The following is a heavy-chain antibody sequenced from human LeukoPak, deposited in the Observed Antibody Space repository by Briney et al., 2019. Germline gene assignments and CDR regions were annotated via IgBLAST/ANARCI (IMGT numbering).Heavy chain of an antibody. Sequence: GESLKISCKGSGYTFTSYWIGWVRQMPGKGLEWMGIIFPGDSDTRYSPSFQGQVTISADKSINTAYLQWSSLRASDTAMYYCARRVVNNRNWYFDLWGRGTLVTVSS. CDR2: IFPGDSDT. D-gene: IGHD4-23*01. V-gene: IGHV5-51*01. J-gene: IGHJ2*01. CDR1: GYTFTSYW. CDR3: ARRVVNNRNWYFDL.